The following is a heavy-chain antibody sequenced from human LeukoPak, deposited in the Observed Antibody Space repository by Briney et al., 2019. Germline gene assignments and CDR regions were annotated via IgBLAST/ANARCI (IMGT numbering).Heavy chain of an antibody. CDR2: IYSGGST. V-gene: IGHV3-66*01. J-gene: IGHJ6*02. CDR1: GFTVSSNY. CDR3: ARDGKNDFWSGYYPSLYYYYGMDV. Sequence: GGSLRLSCAASGFTVSSNYMSWVRQAPGKGLEWVSVIYSGGSTYYADSVKGRFTISRDNSKNTLYLQMNSLRAEDTAVYYCARDGKNDFWSGYYPSLYYYYGMDVWGQGTTVTVSS. D-gene: IGHD3-3*01.